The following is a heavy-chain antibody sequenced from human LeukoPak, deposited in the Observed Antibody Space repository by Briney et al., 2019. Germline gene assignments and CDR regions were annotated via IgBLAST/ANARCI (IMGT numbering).Heavy chain of an antibody. J-gene: IGHJ4*02. D-gene: IGHD2-2*01. CDR2: ISYDGSNK. CDR3: ARSAGYCSGTSCYYYDS. Sequence: GGSLRLSCAASGFTFSSYAMHWVRQAPGKGLEWVAVISYDGSNKYYADSVKGRFTISRDNSKNTLYLQMNSLRAEDTAVYYCARSAGYCSGTSCYYYDSWGQGTLATVSS. V-gene: IGHV3-30*04. CDR1: GFTFSSYA.